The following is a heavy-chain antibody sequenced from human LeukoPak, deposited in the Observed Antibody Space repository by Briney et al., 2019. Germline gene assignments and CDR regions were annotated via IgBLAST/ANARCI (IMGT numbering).Heavy chain of an antibody. CDR2: IYYSVST. CDR1: GGSISSYY. D-gene: IGHD2-21*02. V-gene: IGHV4-59*08. CDR3: ARFSSAKSCGGDCNDY. Sequence: PSETLSLTCTVSGGSISSYYWSWIRQPPGKGLEWIGYIYYSVSTNYSPSLKSRVTISVDTSKNQFSLRLSSVTAADTAVYYCARFSSAKSCGGDCNDYWGQGTLVTVSS. J-gene: IGHJ4*02.